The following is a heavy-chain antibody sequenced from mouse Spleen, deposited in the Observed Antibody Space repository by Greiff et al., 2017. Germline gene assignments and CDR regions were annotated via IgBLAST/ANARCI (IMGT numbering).Heavy chain of an antibody. V-gene: IGHV1-42*01. J-gene: IGHJ4*01. Sequence: EVQLQQSGPELVKPGASVKISCKASGYSFTGYYMNWVKQSPEKSLEWIGEINPSTGGTTYNQKFKAKATLTVDKSSSTAYMQLKSLTSEDSAVYYCARWLPPMDYWGQGTSVTVSS. D-gene: IGHD2-2*01. CDR1: GYSFTGYY. CDR2: INPSTGGT. CDR3: ARWLPPMDY.